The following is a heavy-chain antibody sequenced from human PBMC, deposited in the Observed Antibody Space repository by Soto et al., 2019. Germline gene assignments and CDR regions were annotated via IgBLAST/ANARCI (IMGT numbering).Heavy chain of an antibody. CDR1: GGTFSSYA. Sequence: QVQLVQSGAEVKKPGSSVKVSCKASGGTFSSYAISWVRQAPGQGLEWMGGIIPIFGTANYAQKFQGRVTITADESTSTDYMELSSLRSEDTAVYYCARPTDYYYDSSGYDAFDIWGQGTMVTVSS. CDR2: IIPIFGTA. D-gene: IGHD3-22*01. V-gene: IGHV1-69*01. J-gene: IGHJ3*02. CDR3: ARPTDYYYDSSGYDAFDI.